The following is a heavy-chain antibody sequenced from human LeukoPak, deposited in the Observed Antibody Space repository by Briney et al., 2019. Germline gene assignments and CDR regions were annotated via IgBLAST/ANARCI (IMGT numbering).Heavy chain of an antibody. Sequence: GGSLRLSCAASGFTFSSYGMHWVRQAPGKGLEWVAFIRYDGSNKYYADSVKGRFTISRDNSKNTLYLQMNSLRAEDTAVYYCAKGGIVVVPAAGIYYYYMDVWGKGTTVTVSS. D-gene: IGHD2-2*01. J-gene: IGHJ6*03. V-gene: IGHV3-30*02. CDR3: AKGGIVVVPAAGIYYYYMDV. CDR2: IRYDGSNK. CDR1: GFTFSSYG.